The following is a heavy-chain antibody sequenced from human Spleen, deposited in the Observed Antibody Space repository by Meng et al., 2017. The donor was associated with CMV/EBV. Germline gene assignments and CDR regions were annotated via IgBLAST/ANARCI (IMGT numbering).Heavy chain of an antibody. CDR2: IYYSGST. CDR1: GCSISSGGYY. J-gene: IGHJ4*02. V-gene: IGHV4-31*03. CDR3: ARARNRAFDY. Sequence: CTVSGCSISSGGYYWSWIRQLPGKGLEWIGYIYYSGSTYYKPSLMSRVTISVDTAKNHFSLNLSSVTAADTAVYYCARARNRAFDYWGRGTLVTVSS. D-gene: IGHD1-14*01.